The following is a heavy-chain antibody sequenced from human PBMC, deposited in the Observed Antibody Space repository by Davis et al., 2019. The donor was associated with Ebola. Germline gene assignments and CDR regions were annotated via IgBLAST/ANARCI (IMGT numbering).Heavy chain of an antibody. Sequence: MPSETLSLTCAVYGGSFSGYYWSWIRQPPGKGLEWIGEINHSGSTNYNPSLKSRVTISVDTSKNQFSLKLSSVTAADTAVYYCVRGVGSYYYMDVWRKGTTVTVSS. D-gene: IGHD3-16*01. CDR1: GGSFSGYY. J-gene: IGHJ6*03. V-gene: IGHV4-34*01. CDR2: INHSGST. CDR3: VRGVGSYYYMDV.